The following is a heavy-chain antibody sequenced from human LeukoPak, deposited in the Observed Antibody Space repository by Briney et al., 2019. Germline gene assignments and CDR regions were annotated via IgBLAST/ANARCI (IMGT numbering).Heavy chain of an antibody. CDR2: ISSSGSTI. CDR3: ARDRSYYDSSGYY. CDR1: GFTFSSYE. Sequence: GGSLRLSCAASGFTFSSYEMNWVRQAPGKGPEWVSYISSSGSTIYYADSVKGRFTISRDNAKNSLYLQMNSLRAEDTAVYYCARDRSYYDSSGYYWGQGTLVTVSS. D-gene: IGHD3-22*01. J-gene: IGHJ4*02. V-gene: IGHV3-48*03.